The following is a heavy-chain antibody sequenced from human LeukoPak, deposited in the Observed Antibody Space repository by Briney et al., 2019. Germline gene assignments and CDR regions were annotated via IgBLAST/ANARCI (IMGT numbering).Heavy chain of an antibody. Sequence: GGSLRLSCSASGFTFSSFAMNWVRQAPGKGLEWVSIISGYGDTTYYTDSVKGRSTISRDNSKNTLYLQMNSLRAEDTALYYCARAFQPFFYYYYYMDVWGKGTTVTVSS. D-gene: IGHD2/OR15-2a*01. CDR2: ISGYGDTT. V-gene: IGHV3-23*01. CDR3: ARAFQPFFYYYYYMDV. CDR1: GFTFSSFA. J-gene: IGHJ6*03.